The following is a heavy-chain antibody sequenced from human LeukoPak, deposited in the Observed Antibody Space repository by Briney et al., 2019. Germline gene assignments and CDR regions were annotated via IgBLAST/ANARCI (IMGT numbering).Heavy chain of an antibody. D-gene: IGHD1-14*01. CDR2: IHYSGST. V-gene: IGHV4-59*08. CDR1: GGSISNYY. J-gene: IGHJ4*02. CDR3: ARSSATYHEGFDF. Sequence: PSETLSRTCPVSGGSISNYYWSWIRQPPGKGLECISYIHYSGSTNYIPSLKSRVTISLATSKNQFSLRLSSVTAADTAVYYCARSSATYHEGFDFWGQGTLVTVSS.